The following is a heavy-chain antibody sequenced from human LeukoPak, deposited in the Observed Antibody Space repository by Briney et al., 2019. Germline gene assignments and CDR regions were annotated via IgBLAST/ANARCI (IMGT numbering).Heavy chain of an antibody. CDR2: IYYSGST. CDR1: GGSISSGDYY. CDR3: AREKYYDSSGCFDY. V-gene: IGHV4-30-4*01. D-gene: IGHD3-22*01. J-gene: IGHJ4*02. Sequence: SETLSLTCTVSGGSISSGDYYWSWIRQPPGKGLEWIGHIYYSGSTYYNPSLKSRVTISVDTSKNQFSLKLSSVTAADTAVYYCAREKYYDSSGCFDYWGQGTLVTVSS.